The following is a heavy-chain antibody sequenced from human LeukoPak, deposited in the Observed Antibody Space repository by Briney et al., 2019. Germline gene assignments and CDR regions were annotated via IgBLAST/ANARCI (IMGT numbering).Heavy chain of an antibody. D-gene: IGHD1-7*01. CDR2: ISSSSSHI. CDR3: ARDLRNYITDY. Sequence: GGSLRLSCAASGFTFSSYSMNWVRQAPGKGLEWVSSISSSSSHIYYADSVKGRFTISRDNAKNSLYLQMNSLRAEDTAVYYCARDLRNYITDYWGQGTLVTVSS. V-gene: IGHV3-21*01. CDR1: GFTFSSYS. J-gene: IGHJ4*02.